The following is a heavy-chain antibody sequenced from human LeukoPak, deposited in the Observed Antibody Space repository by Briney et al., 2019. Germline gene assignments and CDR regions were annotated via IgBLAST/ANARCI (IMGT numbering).Heavy chain of an antibody. CDR1: GGSISSSSYY. D-gene: IGHD6-19*01. Sequence: SETLSLTCTVSGGSISSSSYYWAWIRQPPGKGLEWIGSIYYTGSTYYNPSLKSRVTISVDKSKNQFSLKLSSVTAADTAVYYCARYDVGWYYFDYWGQGTLVTVSS. V-gene: IGHV4-39*07. CDR3: ARYDVGWYYFDY. CDR2: IYYTGST. J-gene: IGHJ4*02.